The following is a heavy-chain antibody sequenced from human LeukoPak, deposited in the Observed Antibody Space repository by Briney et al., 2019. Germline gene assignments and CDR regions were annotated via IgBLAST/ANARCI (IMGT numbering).Heavy chain of an antibody. D-gene: IGHD3-10*01. CDR2: ISYDGGSE. CDR3: AKDPGSGIPPHYFDY. J-gene: IGHJ4*02. Sequence: GGSLRLSCAASGFTFSSYGMHWVRQALGKGLEWVAVISYDGGSEYYADSVKGRFTISRDNSKNTLYLQMISLSSEDTAVYYCAKDPGSGIPPHYFDYWGQGTLVTVSS. CDR1: GFTFSSYG. V-gene: IGHV3-30*18.